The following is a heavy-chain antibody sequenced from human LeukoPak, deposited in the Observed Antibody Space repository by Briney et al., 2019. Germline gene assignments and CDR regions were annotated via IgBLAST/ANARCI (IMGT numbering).Heavy chain of an antibody. Sequence: GGSLRLSCAASGFTFSSHGMHWGRQAPGMGLEWVAFIKSDENFKKYGDSVKGRFSISRDNSRNMVYLQMNSLKAEDTVMYFCMKDNPALSQWGQGTLVTVSS. V-gene: IGHV3-30*02. D-gene: IGHD5/OR15-5a*01. CDR3: MKDNPALSQ. CDR2: IKSDENFK. CDR1: GFTFSSHG. J-gene: IGHJ4*02.